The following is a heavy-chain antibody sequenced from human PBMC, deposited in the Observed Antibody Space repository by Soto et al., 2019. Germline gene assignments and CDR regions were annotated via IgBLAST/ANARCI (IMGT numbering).Heavy chain of an antibody. D-gene: IGHD2-21*02. CDR1: GLTFSSYW. V-gene: IGHV3-74*01. CDR3: ARDGAYCGGACYSLWYFPL. J-gene: IGHJ2*01. CDR2: ITRDGSRT. Sequence: EVQLVESGGGLVQPGESLRLSCEASGLTFSSYWMHWVRQAPGKGLVWVSRITRDGSRTSYEDAVKGRFTISRDNAKTTLYLQMTSLRAEAPPVYYCARDGAYCGGACYSLWYFPLWGRGTLVNVSS.